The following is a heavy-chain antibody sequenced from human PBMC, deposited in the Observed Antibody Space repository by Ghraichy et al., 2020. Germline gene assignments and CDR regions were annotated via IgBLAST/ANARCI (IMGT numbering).Heavy chain of an antibody. CDR1: GGSFSGYY. D-gene: IGHD6-6*01. J-gene: IGHJ6*03. Sequence: SQTLSLTCAVYGGSFSGYYWSWIRQPPGKGLEWIGEINHSGSTNYNPSLKSRVTISVDTSKNQFSLKLSSVTAADTAVYYCARGRWIAARPRVDYYYYYYMDVWGKGTTVTVSS. CDR2: INHSGST. CDR3: ARGRWIAARPRVDYYYYYYMDV. V-gene: IGHV4-34*01.